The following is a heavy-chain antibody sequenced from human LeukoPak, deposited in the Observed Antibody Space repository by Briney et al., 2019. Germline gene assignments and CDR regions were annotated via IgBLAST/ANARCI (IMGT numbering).Heavy chain of an antibody. J-gene: IGHJ6*03. CDR1: GDSTGIYY. V-gene: IGHV4-4*07. CDR2: IRSDGTT. Sequence: SETLSLTCTVSGDSTGIYYWNWLRQPAGKGLEWIGRIRSDGTTYANPSLESAVTMSVDTSNNHISLRLSSATAADTAVYYCARSTGFYTTYYMDVWGKGTTVTVSS. D-gene: IGHD3-22*01. CDR3: ARSTGFYTTYYMDV.